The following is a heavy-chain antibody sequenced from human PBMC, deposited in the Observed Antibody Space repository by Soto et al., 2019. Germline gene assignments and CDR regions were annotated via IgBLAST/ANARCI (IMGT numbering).Heavy chain of an antibody. CDR2: ISDSGGSS. CDR3: TKGGDSSTGYAQH. D-gene: IGHD3-9*01. V-gene: IGHV3-23*01. J-gene: IGHJ1*01. CDR1: GFSFGNYV. Sequence: EVQLLQSGGGLVQPGGSLRLSCAASGFSFGNYVMNWVRQAPGKGLEWVSGISDSGGSSSSADSVKGRLTVSRDNSKKTSCLRLDSLRGGDRGVYYCTKGGDSSTGYAQHWGQGALVTVAS.